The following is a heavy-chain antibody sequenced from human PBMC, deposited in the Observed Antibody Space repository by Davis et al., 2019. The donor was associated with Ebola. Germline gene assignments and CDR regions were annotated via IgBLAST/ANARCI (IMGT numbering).Heavy chain of an antibody. Sequence: SETLSLTCTVSGGSVSSGSYYWSWIRQPPGKGLEWIGYIYYSGSTNYNPSLKSRVTISVDTSKNQFSLKLSSMTAADTAVYYCASLGYCSSTSCYGGLDYWGQGTLVTVSS. CDR3: ASLGYCSSTSCYGGLDY. CDR2: IYYSGST. J-gene: IGHJ4*02. CDR1: GGSVSSGSYY. V-gene: IGHV4-61*01. D-gene: IGHD2-2*01.